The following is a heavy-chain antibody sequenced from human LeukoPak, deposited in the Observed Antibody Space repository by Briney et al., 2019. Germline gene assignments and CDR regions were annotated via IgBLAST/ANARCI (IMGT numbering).Heavy chain of an antibody. CDR3: ARNNSNGFDF. CDR1: GGSISSSSYY. D-gene: IGHD6-19*01. Sequence: PSETLSLTCTVSGGSISSSSYYWGWIRQPPGKGLEWIGSIFQSVSTYYNPSLKSRVTTSVDTSKNQFSLKLSSVTAADTAVYYCARNNSNGFDFWSQGTLVTVSS. CDR2: IFQSVST. V-gene: IGHV4-39*07. J-gene: IGHJ4*02.